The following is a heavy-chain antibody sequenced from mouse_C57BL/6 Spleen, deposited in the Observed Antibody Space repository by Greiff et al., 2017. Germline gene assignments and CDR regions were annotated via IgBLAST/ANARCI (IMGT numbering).Heavy chain of an antibody. Sequence: DVKLVESGGGLVKPGGSLKLSCAASGFTFSDYGMHWVRQAPEKGLEWVAYISSGSSTIYYADTVKGRFTISRDNAKNTLFLQMTSLRSEDTAMYYCASPGYYGSSYGDFDYWGQGTTLTVSS. CDR2: ISSGSSTI. CDR1: GFTFSDYG. V-gene: IGHV5-17*01. J-gene: IGHJ2*01. D-gene: IGHD1-1*01. CDR3: ASPGYYGSSYGDFDY.